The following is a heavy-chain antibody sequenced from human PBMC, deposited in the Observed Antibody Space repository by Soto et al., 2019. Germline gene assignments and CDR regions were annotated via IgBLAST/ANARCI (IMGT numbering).Heavy chain of an antibody. D-gene: IGHD3-3*01. J-gene: IGHJ6*03. Sequence: GGSLRLSCAASGFTFSSYWMHWVRQAPGKGLVWVSRINSDGSSTSYADSVKGRFTISRDNAKNTLYLQMNSLRAEDTAVYYCARRKTYYDFWSGSTRPLNDYYYHMDGSGKATTVTVSS. CDR1: GFTFSSYW. CDR3: ARRKTYYDFWSGSTRPLNDYYYHMDG. CDR2: INSDGSST. V-gene: IGHV3-74*01.